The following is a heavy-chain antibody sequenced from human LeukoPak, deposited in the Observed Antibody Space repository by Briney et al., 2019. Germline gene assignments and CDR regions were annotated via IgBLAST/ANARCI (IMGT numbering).Heavy chain of an antibody. D-gene: IGHD3-3*01. CDR3: TTVLYDFWSGYYSLIY. CDR2: IKSKTDGGTT. Sequence: PGGSLRLSCAASGFTFSNAWMSWVRQAPGKGLDWVGRIKSKTDGGTTDYAAPVKGRFTISRDDSKNTLYLQMNSLKTEDTAVYYCTTVLYDFWSGYYSLIYWGQGTLVTVSS. CDR1: GFTFSNAW. V-gene: IGHV3-15*01. J-gene: IGHJ4*02.